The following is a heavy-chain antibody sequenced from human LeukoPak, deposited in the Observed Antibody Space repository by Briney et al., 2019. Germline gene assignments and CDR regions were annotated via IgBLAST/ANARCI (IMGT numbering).Heavy chain of an antibody. D-gene: IGHD5-12*01. CDR2: IWDTGNDK. V-gene: IGHV3-33*08. CDR1: GFTFGTYA. J-gene: IGHJ5*02. Sequence: GGSLRLSCAASGFTFGTYAMHWVRQAPGRGLEWVAVIWDTGNDKYYADSVKGRFTISRDNSKDTLYLQMDSLRADDTALYYCARDMGGYEPIDTWGQGTLVTVSS. CDR3: ARDMGGYEPIDT.